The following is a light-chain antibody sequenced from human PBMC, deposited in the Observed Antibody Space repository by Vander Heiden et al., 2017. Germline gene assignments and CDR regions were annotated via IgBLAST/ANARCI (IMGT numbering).Light chain of an antibody. Sequence: HSLLTQPPSASGTPGQRVTISRSGSSSNIGSNTVNWYQQLPGTAPKLLIYSNNQRPSGVPDRFSGSKSGTSASLAISGLQSEDEADYYCAAWDDSLNGYVFGTGTKVTVL. CDR1: SSNIGSNT. J-gene: IGLJ1*01. CDR3: AAWDDSLNGYV. V-gene: IGLV1-44*01. CDR2: SNN.